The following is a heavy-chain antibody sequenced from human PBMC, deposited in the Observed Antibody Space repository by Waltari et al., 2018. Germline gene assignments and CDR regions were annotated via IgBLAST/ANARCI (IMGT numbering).Heavy chain of an antibody. Sequence: QVQLVQSGAEVKKPGASVKVSCKASGYTFTSYAMHWVRQAPGQRLEWMGWINAGNGNTKYSQKFQGRVTITRDTSASTAYMELSSLRSEDTAVYYCARDHLYYYGSGSSLNRDYWGQGTLVTVSS. CDR1: GYTFTSYA. CDR3: ARDHLYYYGSGSSLNRDY. V-gene: IGHV1-3*01. J-gene: IGHJ4*02. D-gene: IGHD3-10*01. CDR2: INAGNGNT.